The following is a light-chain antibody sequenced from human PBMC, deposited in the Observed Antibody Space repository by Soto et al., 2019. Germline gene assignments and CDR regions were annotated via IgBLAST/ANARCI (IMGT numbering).Light chain of an antibody. CDR3: HRYSSSRT. Sequence: IVSTQSPGTLSLSAGERATLSCRASQSVSNNYLAWYQQTPGQAPRLLIYGASNRATGTPARFSGSGSGTFFPLTIRSIDPEYFAVYYCHRYSSSRTFGQGTKVDIK. CDR2: GAS. V-gene: IGKV3-20*01. CDR1: QSVSNNY. J-gene: IGKJ1*01.